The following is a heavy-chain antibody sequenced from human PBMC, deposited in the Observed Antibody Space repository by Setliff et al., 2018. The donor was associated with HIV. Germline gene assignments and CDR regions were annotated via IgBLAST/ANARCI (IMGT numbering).Heavy chain of an antibody. CDR2: VYHSGSP. D-gene: IGHD1-26*01. V-gene: IGHV4-59*08. CDR3: ARLRSELGVFDY. Sequence: SETLSLTCTVSGGSISSDYWSWIRQPPGKGLEWIGYVYHSGSPNYNPSLKSRVTISVETSKNQIPMKLRSVTAADTAVYYCARLRSELGVFDYWVQGTLVTVPQ. J-gene: IGHJ4*02. CDR1: GGSISSDY.